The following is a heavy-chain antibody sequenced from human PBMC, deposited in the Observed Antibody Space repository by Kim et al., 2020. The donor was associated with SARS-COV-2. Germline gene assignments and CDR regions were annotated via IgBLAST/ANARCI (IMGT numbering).Heavy chain of an antibody. V-gene: IGHV4-34*01. CDR3: ARGAFAAAAIDY. J-gene: IGHJ4*02. Sequence: NYNPSLKSRVTISVDTSKNQFSLKLSSVTAADTAVYYCARGAFAAAAIDYWGQGTLVTVSS. D-gene: IGHD6-13*01.